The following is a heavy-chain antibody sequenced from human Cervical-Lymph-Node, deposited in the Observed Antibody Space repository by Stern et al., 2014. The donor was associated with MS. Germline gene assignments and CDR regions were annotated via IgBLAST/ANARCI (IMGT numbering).Heavy chain of an antibody. V-gene: IGHV5-51*01. D-gene: IGHD1-14*01. J-gene: IGHJ4*02. CDR1: GYKFSIYW. CDR2: IYPGGSET. CDR3: ARQTTAWASDV. Sequence: VQLVESGAELIRPGESLKISCKGSGYKFSIYWIAWVRQMPGKGLEWMGIIYPGGSETRYSPSFQGQVTRSADKSTSTAYLQWSSLNASDTAMYFCARQTTAWASDVWGQGTLVTVSS.